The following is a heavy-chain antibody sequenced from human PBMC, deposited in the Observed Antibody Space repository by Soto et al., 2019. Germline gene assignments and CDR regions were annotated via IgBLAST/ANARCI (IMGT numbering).Heavy chain of an antibody. D-gene: IGHD3-10*01. J-gene: IGHJ4*02. CDR1: GFTFRNYW. Sequence: GRSLRLSCAASGFTFRNYWMHWARQAPGKGLVWVSRISDYGRVNYADSVEGRFTISRDDAKSELYLQMSSLRLDDTAVYYCAGGGVEPFDYWGQGALLTVPS. CDR2: ISDYGRV. V-gene: IGHV3-74*01. CDR3: AGGGVEPFDY.